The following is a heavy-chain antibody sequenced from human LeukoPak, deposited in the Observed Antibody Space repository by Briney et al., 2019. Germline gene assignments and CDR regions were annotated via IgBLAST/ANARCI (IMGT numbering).Heavy chain of an antibody. J-gene: IGHJ4*02. Sequence: PSETLSLTCSVSGGSISDYYWTWIRQPAGKGLEWIGRIYSSGSTYYNPSLKSRVTMSLDTSKNQFSLKLSSVTAADTAVYYCASDALYYDSSGYYILDYWGQGTLVTVSS. D-gene: IGHD3-22*01. V-gene: IGHV4-4*07. CDR1: GGSISDYY. CDR3: ASDALYYDSSGYYILDY. CDR2: IYSSGST.